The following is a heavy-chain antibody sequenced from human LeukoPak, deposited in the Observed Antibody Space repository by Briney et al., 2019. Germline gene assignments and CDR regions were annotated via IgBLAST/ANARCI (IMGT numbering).Heavy chain of an antibody. CDR1: GFTVSSNY. CDR3: ARSPGIAVAGTNIDY. D-gene: IGHD6-19*01. V-gene: IGHV3-53*01. Sequence: PGGSLRLSCAASGFTVSSNYMSWVRQAPGKGLEWVSVIYSGGSTYYADSVKGRFTISRDNSKNTLYLQMNSLRAEDTAVYYCARSPGIAVAGTNIDYWGQGTLVTVSS. CDR2: IYSGGST. J-gene: IGHJ4*02.